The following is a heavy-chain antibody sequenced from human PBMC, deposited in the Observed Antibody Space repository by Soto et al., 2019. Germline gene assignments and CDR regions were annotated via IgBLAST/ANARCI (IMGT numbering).Heavy chain of an antibody. V-gene: IGHV4-61*01. CDR2: IYYSGST. J-gene: IGHJ4*02. D-gene: IGHD3-3*01. CDR3: ARLWNGNSAALHSLDY. CDR1: GDSVSSGSYY. Sequence: SETLSLTCSVSGDSVSSGSYYWSWIRQPPGKGLEWIGYIYYSGSTKYNPSLKSRVTISVDRSKNQFSLRLSSVTTADTAVYYCARLWNGNSAALHSLDYWGQGTLVTVSS.